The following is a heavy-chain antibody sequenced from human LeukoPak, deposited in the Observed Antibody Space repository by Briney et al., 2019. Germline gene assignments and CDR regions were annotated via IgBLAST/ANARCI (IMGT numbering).Heavy chain of an antibody. V-gene: IGHV4-34*01. D-gene: IGHD6-13*01. CDR2: INHSGST. CDR1: GGSFSGYY. CDR3: ARGSDTAAGLY. J-gene: IGHJ4*02. Sequence: SETLSLTCAVYGGSFSGYYWSWIRQPPGKGLEWIGEINHSGSTNYNPSLKSRVSISVDSSKNQFSLKVSSVTAADTAVYYCARGSDTAAGLYWGQGTLVTISS.